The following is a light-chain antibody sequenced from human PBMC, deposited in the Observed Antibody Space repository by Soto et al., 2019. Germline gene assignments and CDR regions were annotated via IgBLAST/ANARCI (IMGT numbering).Light chain of an antibody. Sequence: EIVLTQSPSTLSLSPGERATLSCRASQSVSSSYLAWYQQKPGQAPRLRIYGASTRATGIPARFSGSGSGTEFTLPISSLQSEDFAVYYCQQYNNWPRTFGQGTKVDIK. V-gene: IGKV3-15*01. CDR1: QSVSSSY. J-gene: IGKJ1*01. CDR2: GAS. CDR3: QQYNNWPRT.